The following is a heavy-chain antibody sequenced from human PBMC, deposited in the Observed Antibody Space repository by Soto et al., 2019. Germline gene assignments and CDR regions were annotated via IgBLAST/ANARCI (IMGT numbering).Heavy chain of an antibody. CDR3: ARRAYYYGSGSYYKRKEYYYYGMDV. V-gene: IGHV4-39*01. Sequence: SETLSLTCTVSGGSISSSSYYWGWIRQPPGKGLEWIGSIYYSGSTYYNPSLKSRVTISVDTSKNQFSLKLSSVTAADTAVYYCARRAYYYGSGSYYKRKEYYYYGMDVWGQGTTVTVSS. CDR1: GGSISSSSYY. D-gene: IGHD3-10*01. CDR2: IYYSGST. J-gene: IGHJ6*02.